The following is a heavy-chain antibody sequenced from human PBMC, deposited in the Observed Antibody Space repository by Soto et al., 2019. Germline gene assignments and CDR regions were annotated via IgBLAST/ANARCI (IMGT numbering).Heavy chain of an antibody. CDR1: GFTFSSYS. J-gene: IGHJ4*02. Sequence: EVQLVESGGGLVKPGGSLRLSCAASGFTFSSYSMNWVRQDPGKGLEWVSSISSSSSYIYYADSVKGRLTISRDNAKNSLYLQMKSLRAEDTAVYYGARERYNLNYKGDYWGQGTLVTVSA. V-gene: IGHV3-21*01. CDR3: ARERYNLNYKGDY. CDR2: ISSSSSYI. D-gene: IGHD1-7*01.